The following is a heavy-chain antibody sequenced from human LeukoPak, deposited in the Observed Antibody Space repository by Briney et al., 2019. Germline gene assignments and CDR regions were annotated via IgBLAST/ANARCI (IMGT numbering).Heavy chain of an antibody. CDR1: GGSISSSSYY. V-gene: IGHV4-39*05. D-gene: IGHD3-10*01. CDR2: INHSGST. Sequence: SETPSLTCTVSGGSISSSSYYWGWIRQPPGKGLEWIGEINHSGSTNYNPSLKSRVTISVDTSKNQFFLKLSSVTAADTAVYYCAGPMVRVRFRAFDIWGQGTMVTVSS. CDR3: AGPMVRVRFRAFDI. J-gene: IGHJ3*02.